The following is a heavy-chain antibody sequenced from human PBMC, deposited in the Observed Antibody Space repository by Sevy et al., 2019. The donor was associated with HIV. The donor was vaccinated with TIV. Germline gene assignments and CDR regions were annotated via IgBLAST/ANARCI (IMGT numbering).Heavy chain of an antibody. J-gene: IGHJ6*02. D-gene: IGHD2-15*01. CDR2: ISISGADT. V-gene: IGHV3-23*01. CDR3: AKGYCSGGTCPRDYYYYGMDV. Sequence: GGSLRLSCAASGFTFSIYAMTWVRQAPGKGLEWVSVISISGADTYYADSVKGRFTISRDNSKNTLYLQMNSLRAADTAVYYCAKGYCSGGTCPRDYYYYGMDVWGQGTTVTVSS. CDR1: GFTFSIYA.